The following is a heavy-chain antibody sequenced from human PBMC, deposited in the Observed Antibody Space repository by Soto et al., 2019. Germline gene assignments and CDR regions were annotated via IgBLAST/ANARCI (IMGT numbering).Heavy chain of an antibody. V-gene: IGHV4-59*01. CDR3: AGSLEYCSSTSRYPFAY. Sequence: SEXLSLTCTVSGGSISRYYWSWIRQPPGKGLEWIGYIYYSGSTNYNPSLKSRVTISVDTSKNQFSLKLSSVTAADTAVYYCAGSLEYCSSTSRYPFAYWGQGNLVTVFS. CDR1: GGSISRYY. D-gene: IGHD2-2*01. J-gene: IGHJ4*02. CDR2: IYYSGST.